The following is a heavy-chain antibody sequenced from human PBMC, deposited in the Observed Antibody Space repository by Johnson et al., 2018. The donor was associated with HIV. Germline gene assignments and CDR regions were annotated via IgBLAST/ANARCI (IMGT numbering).Heavy chain of an antibody. CDR2: IYSGGNT. J-gene: IGHJ3*02. D-gene: IGHD3-22*01. V-gene: IGHV3-53*01. CDR3: ARQLGYYYDSSGYYAEPDDAFDI. CDR1: GFTVSSHY. Sequence: VQLVESGGGLIQPGGSLRLSCAASGFTVSSHYMSWVRQAPGKGLEWVSVIYSGGNTYYADSVKGRFTISRDTSKNTLYLQMNSLRAEDTAVYYCARQLGYYYDSSGYYAEPDDAFDIWGQGTMVTVSS.